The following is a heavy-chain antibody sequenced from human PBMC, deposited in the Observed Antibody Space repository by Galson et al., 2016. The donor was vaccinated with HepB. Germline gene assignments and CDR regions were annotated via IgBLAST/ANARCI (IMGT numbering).Heavy chain of an antibody. CDR3: TRERYCSNGVCYNWFDP. CDR2: IHHNGNI. J-gene: IGHJ5*02. V-gene: IGHV4-4*02. D-gene: IGHD2-8*01. CDR1: GDSISSPNW. Sequence: SETLSLTCTVSGDSISSPNWWSWVRQPPGKGLEWIGEIHHNGNINYNPSLKSRVTLSVDESKNQFSLKLNSVTAADTAVYYCTRERYCSNGVCYNWFDPWGQGTQVTVSS.